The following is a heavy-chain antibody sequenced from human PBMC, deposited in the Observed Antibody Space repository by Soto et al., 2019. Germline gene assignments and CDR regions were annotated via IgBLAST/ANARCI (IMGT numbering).Heavy chain of an antibody. CDR1: GYTFTSYD. CDR2: MNPNTGNS. D-gene: IGHD1-1*01. CDR3: ARRAETNGWNGFGADKYYFDF. V-gene: IGHV1-8*01. J-gene: IGHJ4*02. Sequence: ASLKVSCKASGYTFTSYDIYWVRKATGQGLEWMGWMNPNTGNSGYAQKFQGRVTMTSDTSISTAHMELSSLRSEDTAVYYCARRAETNGWNGFGADKYYFDFWGQGTLVTVSS.